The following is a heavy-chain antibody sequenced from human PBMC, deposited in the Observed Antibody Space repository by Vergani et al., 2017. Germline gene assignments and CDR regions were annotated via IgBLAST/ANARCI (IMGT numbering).Heavy chain of an antibody. CDR3: ARGVPYKWVHGRWLDP. D-gene: IGHD1-20*01. Sequence: QEQLVESGGGMVQPGSSLRLSCAASDSTFRRYYYHWVRQVPGKGLEWVALISSDGSDKFYADSVKGRFTISRDNYKNTLSLKLSGLRPDDTAIYYCARGVPYKWVHGRWLDPWGQGTLVTVSS. CDR1: DSTFRRYY. CDR2: ISSDGSDK. J-gene: IGHJ5*02. V-gene: IGHV3-30-3*01.